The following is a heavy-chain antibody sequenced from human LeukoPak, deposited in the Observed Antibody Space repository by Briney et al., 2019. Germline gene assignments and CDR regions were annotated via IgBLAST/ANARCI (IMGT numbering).Heavy chain of an antibody. CDR2: INHSGST. D-gene: IGHD1-26*01. CDR3: ARAKRWENDAFDI. J-gene: IGHJ3*02. V-gene: IGHV4-34*01. Sequence: ESSETLSLTCAVYGGSFSGYYWSWIRQPPGKGLEWIGEINHSGSTNYNPSLKSRVTISVDTSKNQFSLKLSSVTAADTAVYYCARAKRWENDAFDIWGQGTLVTVAS. CDR1: GGSFSGYY.